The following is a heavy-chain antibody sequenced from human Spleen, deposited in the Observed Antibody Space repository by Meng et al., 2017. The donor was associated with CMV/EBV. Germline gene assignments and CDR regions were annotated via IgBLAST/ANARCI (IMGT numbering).Heavy chain of an antibody. J-gene: IGHJ3*02. D-gene: IGHD2-8*01. CDR2: VSDVGT. CDR1: GFTLRRYA. V-gene: IGHV3-23*01. CDR3: ASEIEQDRPGEGVFDT. Sequence: GESLKISCAASGFTLRRYAMSWVRQAPGQGLEWVSTVSDVGTTFAHSVKGRFTVSRDNFKNTLHLHMNSLRAEDTAVYYCASEIEQDRPGEGVFDTWGQGTMVTVSS.